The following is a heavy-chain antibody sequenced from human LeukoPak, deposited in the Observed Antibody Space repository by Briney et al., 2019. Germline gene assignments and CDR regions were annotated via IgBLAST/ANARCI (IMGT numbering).Heavy chain of an antibody. CDR1: GGSISSYY. CDR3: ARTPRTYYYDSSGYRYAFDI. CDR2: IYYSGST. J-gene: IGHJ3*02. D-gene: IGHD3-22*01. Sequence: SETLSLTCTVSGGSISSYYWSWIRQPPGKGLEWIGYIYYSGSTNYNPSLKSRVTISVDTSKNRFSLKLSSVTAADTAVYYCARTPRTYYYDSSGYRYAFDIWGQGTMVAVSS. V-gene: IGHV4-59*01.